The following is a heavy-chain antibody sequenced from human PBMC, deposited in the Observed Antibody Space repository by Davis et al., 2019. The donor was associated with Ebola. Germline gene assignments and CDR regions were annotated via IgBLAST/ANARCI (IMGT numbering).Heavy chain of an antibody. CDR3: AKGGYCSGGSCYPEYYYYGMDV. CDR1: GFTFSSYA. D-gene: IGHD2-15*01. J-gene: IGHJ6*02. Sequence: PGGSLRLSCAASGFTFSSYAMHWVRQAPGKGLEWVAVISYDGSNKYYADSVKGRFTISRDNSKNTLYLQMNSLRAEDTAVYYCAKGGYCSGGSCYPEYYYYGMDVWGQGTTVTVSS. CDR2: ISYDGSNK. V-gene: IGHV3-30-3*01.